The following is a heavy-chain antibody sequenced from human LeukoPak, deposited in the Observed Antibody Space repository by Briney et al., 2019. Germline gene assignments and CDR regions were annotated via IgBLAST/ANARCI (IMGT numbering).Heavy chain of an antibody. Sequence: PGGSLRLSCAASGFTFDDYAMHWVRQAPGKGLEWVSLISWDGGSTYYADSVKGRFTISRDNSKNSLYLQMNSLRAEDTALYYCAKDRAFKQLRYFDWLVDYWGQGTLVTVSS. CDR2: ISWDGGST. V-gene: IGHV3-43D*03. CDR3: AKDRAFKQLRYFDWLVDY. J-gene: IGHJ4*02. D-gene: IGHD3-9*01. CDR1: GFTFDDYA.